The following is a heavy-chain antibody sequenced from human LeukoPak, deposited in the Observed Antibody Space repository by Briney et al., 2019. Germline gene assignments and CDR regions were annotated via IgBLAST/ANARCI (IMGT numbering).Heavy chain of an antibody. CDR3: AKDHEFNIVVVPAAVDY. CDR1: GFTFSNAW. CDR2: IKSKTDGGTT. V-gene: IGHV3-15*01. Sequence: GSLRLSCAASGFTFSNAWMSWVRQAPGKGLEWVGRIKSKTDGGTTDYAAPVKGRFTISRDDSKNTLYLQMNSLRAEDTAVYYCAKDHEFNIVVVPAAVDYWGQGTLVTVSS. J-gene: IGHJ4*02. D-gene: IGHD2-2*01.